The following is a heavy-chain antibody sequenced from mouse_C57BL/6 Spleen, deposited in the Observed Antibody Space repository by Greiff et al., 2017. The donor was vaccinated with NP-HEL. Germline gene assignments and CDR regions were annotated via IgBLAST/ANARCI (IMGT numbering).Heavy chain of an antibody. D-gene: IGHD2-1*01. Sequence: QVQLQQSGPELVKPGASVKISCKASGYSFTSYYIHWVKQRPGQGLEWIGWIYPGSGNTKYNEKFKGKATLTADTSSSTAYMQLSSLTSEDSAVYYCARDGNYSYWYFDVWGTGTTVTVSS. CDR1: GYSFTSYY. CDR3: ARDGNYSYWYFDV. V-gene: IGHV1-66*01. CDR2: IYPGSGNT. J-gene: IGHJ1*03.